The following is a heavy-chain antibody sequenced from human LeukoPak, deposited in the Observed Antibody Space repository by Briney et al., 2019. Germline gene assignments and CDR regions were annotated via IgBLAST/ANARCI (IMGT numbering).Heavy chain of an antibody. V-gene: IGHV4-34*01. CDR2: INHSGST. D-gene: IGHD3-10*01. CDR1: GGSFSGYY. J-gene: IGHJ4*02. CDR3: ARLRRYYYGSGSDSPNDY. Sequence: SETLSLTCAVYGGSFSGYYWSWIRQPPGKGLEWIGEINHSGSTNYNPSLKSRVTISVDTSKNQFSLKLSSVTAADTAVYYCARLRRYYYGSGSDSPNDYWGQGTLVTVSS.